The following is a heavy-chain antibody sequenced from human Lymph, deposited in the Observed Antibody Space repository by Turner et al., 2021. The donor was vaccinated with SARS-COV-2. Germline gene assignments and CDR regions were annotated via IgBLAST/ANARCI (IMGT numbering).Heavy chain of an antibody. CDR2: ISSSSSYI. J-gene: IGHJ4*02. Sequence: EVQLVESGGGLVKPGGSLRLPCAASGFTFSTYSMNWVRQGPGKGLEWISSISSSSSYIYYADSVKGRFTISRDDAKNSLYLQMNSLRAEDTAVYYCARDIPTTADYFDYWGQGTLVTVSS. D-gene: IGHD4-17*01. V-gene: IGHV3-21*01. CDR3: ARDIPTTADYFDY. CDR1: GFTFSTYS.